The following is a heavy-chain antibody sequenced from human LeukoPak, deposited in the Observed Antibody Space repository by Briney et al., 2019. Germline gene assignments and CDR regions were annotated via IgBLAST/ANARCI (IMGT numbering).Heavy chain of an antibody. D-gene: IGHD4-17*01. CDR1: GFTFSDHY. CDR2: SRNKVNGYST. Sequence: PGGSLRLSCVASGFTFSDHYMDWVRQAPGKGLEWVGRSRNKVNGYSTKYAAPMKSRFTISRDDSGNSLYLQMNSLSADDTAMYYCANEIRPNDYWGQGTLVTVSS. J-gene: IGHJ4*02. CDR3: ANEIRPNDY. V-gene: IGHV3-72*01.